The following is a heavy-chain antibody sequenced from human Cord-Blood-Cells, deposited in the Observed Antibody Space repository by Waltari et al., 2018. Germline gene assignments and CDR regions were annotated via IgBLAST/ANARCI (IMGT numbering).Heavy chain of an antibody. J-gene: IGHJ4*02. Sequence: QVQLQESGPGLVKPSQTLSLTCTVSGGSIHSGSYFWSWIRPPAGKGLEWIGYIYTSGSTNYNPSLKSRVTISVDTSKNQFSLKLSSVTAADTAVYYCARSYCSSTSCSFDYWGQGTLVTVSS. CDR1: GGSIHSGSYF. CDR2: IYTSGST. V-gene: IGHV4-61*09. CDR3: ARSYCSSTSCSFDY. D-gene: IGHD2-2*01.